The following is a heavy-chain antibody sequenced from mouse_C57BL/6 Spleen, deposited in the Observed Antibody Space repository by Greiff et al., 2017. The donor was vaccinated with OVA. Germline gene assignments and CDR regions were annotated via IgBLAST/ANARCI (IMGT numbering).Heavy chain of an antibody. Sequence: VQLKESGPELVKPGASVKISCKASGYSFTDYNMNWVKQSNGKSLEWIGVINPNYGTTSYNQKFKGKATLTVDQSSSTAYMQLNSLTSEDSAVYYCAGDIYYDYDGTWFAYWGQGTLVTVSA. J-gene: IGHJ3*01. V-gene: IGHV1-39*01. CDR3: AGDIYYDYDGTWFAY. CDR2: INPNYGTT. D-gene: IGHD2-4*01. CDR1: GYSFTDYN.